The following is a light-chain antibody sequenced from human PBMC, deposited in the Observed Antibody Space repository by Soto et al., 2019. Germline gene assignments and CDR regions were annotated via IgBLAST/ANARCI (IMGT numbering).Light chain of an antibody. CDR1: QSVSSD. CDR2: GAS. J-gene: IGKJ2*01. Sequence: IVMTQSPATLSLSPGERATLSCRASQSVSSDVAWYQQKPGQAPRLLIYGASIRAAGTPARFSGSGSGTEFTLTISRLQYEYFAVYYCQHYNTWRSFGQGARLEI. V-gene: IGKV3-15*01. CDR3: QHYNTWRS.